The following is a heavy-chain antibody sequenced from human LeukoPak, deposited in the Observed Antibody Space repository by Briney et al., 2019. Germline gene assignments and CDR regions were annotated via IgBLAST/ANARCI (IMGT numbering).Heavy chain of an antibody. Sequence: GGSLRLSCAASGFTFSSDAMNWVRQAPGKGLEWVSSISSSSSYIYYADSVKGRFTISRDNAKNSLYLQMNSLRAEDTAVYYCARERGDYGGPAEYFQHWGQGTLVTVSS. D-gene: IGHD4-23*01. V-gene: IGHV3-21*01. CDR3: ARERGDYGGPAEYFQH. CDR2: ISSSSSYI. CDR1: GFTFSSDA. J-gene: IGHJ1*01.